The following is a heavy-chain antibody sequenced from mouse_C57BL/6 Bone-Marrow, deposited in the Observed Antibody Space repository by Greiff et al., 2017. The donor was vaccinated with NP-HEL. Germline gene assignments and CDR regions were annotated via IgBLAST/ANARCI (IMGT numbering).Heavy chain of an antibody. V-gene: IGHV1-15*01. CDR1: GYTFTDYE. Sequence: QVQLKKSGAELVRPGASVTLSCKASGYTFTDYEMHWVKQTPVHGLEWIGAIDPETGGTAYNQKFKGKAILTADKSSSTAYMELRSLTSEDSAVYYCTRSGYDGYSYAYWGQGTLVTVSA. CDR2: IDPETGGT. J-gene: IGHJ3*01. CDR3: TRSGYDGYSYAY. D-gene: IGHD2-3*01.